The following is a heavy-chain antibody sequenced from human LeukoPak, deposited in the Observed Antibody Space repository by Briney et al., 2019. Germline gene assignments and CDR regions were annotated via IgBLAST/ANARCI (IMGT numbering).Heavy chain of an antibody. J-gene: IGHJ4*02. CDR3: ARGGFWSGYYRLDY. D-gene: IGHD3-3*01. CDR1: GFTFSSYA. CDR2: ISYDGSNK. Sequence: GGSLRLSCAASGFTFSSYAMHWVRQAPGKGLEWVAVISYDGSNKYYADSVKGRFTISRDNSKNTLYLQMNSLRAEDTAVYYCARGGFWSGYYRLDYWGQGTLVTVSS. V-gene: IGHV3-30-3*01.